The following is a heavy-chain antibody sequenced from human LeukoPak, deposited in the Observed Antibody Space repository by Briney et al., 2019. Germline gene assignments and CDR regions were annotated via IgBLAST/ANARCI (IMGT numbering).Heavy chain of an antibody. CDR2: ISGSAHKI. J-gene: IGHJ4*02. V-gene: IGHV3-21*01. CDR3: ARGPPAD. Sequence: GGSLRLSCVASGITFSNCAVSWVRQAPEKGLDWVSVISGSAHKIRYADSVKGRFTISRDNAKNSLYLQMNSLRAEDTAVYYCARGPPADWGQGTLVTVSS. CDR1: GITFSNCA.